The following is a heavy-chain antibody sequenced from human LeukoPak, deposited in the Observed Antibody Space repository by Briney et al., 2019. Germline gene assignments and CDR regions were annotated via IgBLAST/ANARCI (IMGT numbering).Heavy chain of an antibody. CDR1: GFIVSNTY. J-gene: IGHJ4*02. V-gene: IGHV3-53*01. Sequence: PGGSLRLSCAASGFIVSNTYMTLVRQAPGKGLEWVSVIHNDGSTYYADSVKGRFTVSRDNSKNMLFLRMNSLRVEDTAVYFCASLARDYWGQGTLVSVSS. CDR2: IHNDGST. D-gene: IGHD3-3*02. CDR3: ASLARDY.